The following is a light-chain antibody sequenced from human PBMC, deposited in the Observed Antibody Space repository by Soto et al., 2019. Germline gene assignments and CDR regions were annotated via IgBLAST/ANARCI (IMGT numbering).Light chain of an antibody. CDR1: PNVGKY. CDR3: QQIYVTPLT. Sequence: DVQMTQSPSSLSASIGDSVTITCRASPNVGKYLNWYQQKPGKAPNVLIHDASTLRSGVPLRFSGSSSGTEFTLTISSLQPEDSGTYYCQQIYVTPLTFGGGTRLEV. CDR2: DAS. V-gene: IGKV1-39*01. J-gene: IGKJ4*01.